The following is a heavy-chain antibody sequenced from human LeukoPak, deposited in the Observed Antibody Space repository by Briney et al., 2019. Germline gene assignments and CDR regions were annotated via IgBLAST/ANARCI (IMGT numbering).Heavy chain of an antibody. CDR2: ISSSSSYI. V-gene: IGHV3-21*01. D-gene: IGHD3-9*01. CDR3: ARNDILTGYYSIYYYYYYMDV. CDR1: GFTFSSYS. J-gene: IGHJ6*03. Sequence: GGSLRLSCAASGFTFSSYSMNWVRQAPGKGLEWVSSISSSSSYIYYADSVRGRFTISRDNAKNSLYLQMNSLRAEDTAVYYCARNDILTGYYSIYYYYYYMDVWGKGTTVTISS.